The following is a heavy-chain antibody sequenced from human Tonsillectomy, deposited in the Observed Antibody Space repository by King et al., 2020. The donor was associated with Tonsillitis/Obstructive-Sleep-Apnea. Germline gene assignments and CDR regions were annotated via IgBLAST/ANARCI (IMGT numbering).Heavy chain of an antibody. CDR1: GYTFTSYY. D-gene: IGHD6-19*01. J-gene: IGHJ4*02. Sequence: VQLVESGAEVKKPGASVKVSCQASGYTFTSYYMHWVRQAPGQGLEWMGIINPSGGSTTYPQRFQGRVTMTRDTSTSTVYMELSSLRSEDTAVYYCARVPKTSSDWYGRGTYLDYWGQGSLVTVSS. CDR3: ARVPKTSSDWYGRGTYLDY. V-gene: IGHV1-46*01. CDR2: INPSGGST.